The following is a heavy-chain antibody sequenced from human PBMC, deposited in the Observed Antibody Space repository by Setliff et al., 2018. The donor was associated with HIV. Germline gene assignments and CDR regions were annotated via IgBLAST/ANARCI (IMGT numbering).Heavy chain of an antibody. CDR3: ARDIDVGAANWFDP. V-gene: IGHV4-61*02. Sequence: SETLSLTCTVSGGSISSGSYYWSWIRQPAGKGLEWIGRIYSSGSTKYNPSLKSRVTISVDTSKNQFSLKLRSVTAADTAIYYCARDIDVGAANWFDPWGQGTLVTVSS. J-gene: IGHJ5*02. CDR1: GGSISSGSYY. D-gene: IGHD1-26*01. CDR2: IYSSGST.